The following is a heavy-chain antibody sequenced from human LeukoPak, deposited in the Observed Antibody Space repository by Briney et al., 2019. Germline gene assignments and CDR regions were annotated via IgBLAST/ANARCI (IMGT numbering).Heavy chain of an antibody. J-gene: IGHJ4*02. Sequence: ASVKVSCKASGYTFTSYDINWVRQASGQGLEWMGWVNPNTGNTGYAQKFQGRVTITRNTSISTAYMELSSLRSEDTAVYYCARDTWYSSSWYFDYWGQGTLVTVSS. CDR2: VNPNTGNT. D-gene: IGHD6-13*01. V-gene: IGHV1-8*03. CDR3: ARDTWYSSSWYFDY. CDR1: GYTFTSYD.